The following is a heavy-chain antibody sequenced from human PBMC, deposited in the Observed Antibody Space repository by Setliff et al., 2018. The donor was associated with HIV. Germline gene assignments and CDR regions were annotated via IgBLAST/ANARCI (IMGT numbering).Heavy chain of an antibody. CDR3: ARMVSDYIGHSDY. Sequence: SETLSLTCAVYGGSFRGYHWSWIRQPPGKGLEWIGEINHSGSTNYNPSLKSRVTISVDMSKNQFSLKLSSVTASDTAVYYCARMVSDYIGHSDYWGQGTLVTVSS. V-gene: IGHV4-34*01. CDR2: INHSGST. CDR1: GGSFRGYH. J-gene: IGHJ4*02. D-gene: IGHD3-16*01.